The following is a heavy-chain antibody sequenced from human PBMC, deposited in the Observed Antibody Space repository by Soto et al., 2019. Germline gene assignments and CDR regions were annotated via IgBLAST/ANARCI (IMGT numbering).Heavy chain of an antibody. CDR1: GGTFSSYA. CDR3: AWSGGIMVSRDHYYYGMDV. V-gene: IGHV1-69*01. CDR2: IIPIFGTA. J-gene: IGHJ6*02. D-gene: IGHD3-16*01. Sequence: QVQLVQSGAEVKKPGSSVKVSCKASGGTFSSYAISWVRQAPGQGLEWMGGIIPIFGTANYAQKFQGRVTISADESTSKTLMGVRRLRSGEKGVLFLAWSGGIMVSRDHYYYGMDVWGQGTTVTVSS.